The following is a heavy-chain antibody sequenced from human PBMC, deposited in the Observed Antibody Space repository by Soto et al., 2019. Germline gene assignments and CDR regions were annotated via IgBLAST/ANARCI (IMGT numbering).Heavy chain of an antibody. J-gene: IGHJ4*02. V-gene: IGHV3-11*01. D-gene: IGHD3-9*01. CDR1: GFPFSHYY. CDR3: ARVSATGWVVNGREYFDY. Sequence: GGSLRLSCAVSGFPFSHYYMSWIRQAPGKGLEWLADISSSFVSMHYADSVKDRFSISRDNANNSLFLQMNSLRADDTAVYYCARVSATGWVVNGREYFDYWGQGALVTVSS. CDR2: ISSSFVSM.